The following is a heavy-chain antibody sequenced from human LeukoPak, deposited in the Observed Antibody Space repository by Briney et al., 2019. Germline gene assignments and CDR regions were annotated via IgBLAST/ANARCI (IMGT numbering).Heavy chain of an antibody. V-gene: IGHV4-38-2*02. CDR3: AREYGVYYGSGSYYNVRLNWFDP. J-gene: IGHJ5*02. D-gene: IGHD3-10*01. CDR2: PYHSGST. Sequence: KPSETLALTCTVSGYSISSGYYGGWIRQPPRKGLEWLGSPYHSGSTYYNPSLKSRVTISVDTSKNQFSLKLSSVTAADTAVYYCAREYGVYYGSGSYYNVRLNWFDPWGQGTLVTVSS. CDR1: GYSISSGYY.